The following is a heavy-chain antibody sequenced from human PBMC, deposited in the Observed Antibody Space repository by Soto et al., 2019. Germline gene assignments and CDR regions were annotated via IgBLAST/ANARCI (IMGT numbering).Heavy chain of an antibody. J-gene: IGHJ5*02. CDR1: CGSLSGYY. Sequence: QVQLQQCGAGLLKPSETLSLTCAVYCGSLSGYYWSWIRQPPGKGLEWIGEINHSGSTNYNPSLKRRVNISVDTSNNQFSLTLSSVTGADTAVYYCAGDIVVVVSAPGWFDPWGQGTLVTVSS. D-gene: IGHD2-15*01. CDR2: INHSGST. CDR3: AGDIVVVVSAPGWFDP. V-gene: IGHV4-34*01.